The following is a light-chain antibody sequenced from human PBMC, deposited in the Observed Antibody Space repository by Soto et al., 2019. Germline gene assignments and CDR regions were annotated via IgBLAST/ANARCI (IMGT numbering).Light chain of an antibody. CDR1: QSVSSSY. J-gene: IGKJ1*01. V-gene: IGKV3-20*01. CDR2: GAS. Sequence: EIVLTQSPGTLSLSPGERATLSRWASQSVSSSYLAWYQQKPGQAPRLLIYGASSRATGTPARFSGSGSGTDFTLTISRLEPEDFAVYYCQQYGSSLWTFGQGTKVEIK. CDR3: QQYGSSLWT.